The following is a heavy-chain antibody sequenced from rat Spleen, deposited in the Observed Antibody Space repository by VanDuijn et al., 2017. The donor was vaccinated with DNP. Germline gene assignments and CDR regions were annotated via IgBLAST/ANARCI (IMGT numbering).Heavy chain of an antibody. CDR1: GYSITSNY. D-gene: IGHD1-12*02. Sequence: EVQLQESGPGLVKPSQSLSLTCSVTGYSITSNYWGWIRKFPGNKMEWIGHISYSGSTSYNPSLKSRIAITRDTSKNQFFLQLNSVTTEDTATYYCARSNTYYDGTYYYWYFDLWGPGTMVTVSS. J-gene: IGHJ1*01. CDR3: ARSNTYYDGTYYYWYFDL. V-gene: IGHV3-1*01. CDR2: ISYSGST.